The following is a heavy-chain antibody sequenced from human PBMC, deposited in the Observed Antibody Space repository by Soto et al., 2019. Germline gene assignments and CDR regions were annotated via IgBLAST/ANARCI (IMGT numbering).Heavy chain of an antibody. J-gene: IGHJ4*01. CDR1: GGSFSGYY. Sequence: PSETLSLTCAVYGGSFSGYYWIWIRQPPGKGLEWIGEISHRGSTNYNPSLKSRVTMSVDTSKNQFSLKLNSVTAADTAVYYCARAGDSSGYSDYWGHGILVTVS. V-gene: IGHV4-34*01. D-gene: IGHD3-22*01. CDR2: ISHRGST. CDR3: ARAGDSSGYSDY.